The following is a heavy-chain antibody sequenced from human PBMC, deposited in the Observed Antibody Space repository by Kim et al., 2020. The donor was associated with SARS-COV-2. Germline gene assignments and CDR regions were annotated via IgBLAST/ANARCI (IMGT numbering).Heavy chain of an antibody. Sequence: SETLSLTCAVSGGSISSSNWWSWVRQPPGKGLEWIGEIYHSGSTNYNPSLKSRVTISVDKSKNQFSLKLSSVTAADTAVYYCARDFRGSIAAAGPWYFDLWGRGTLVTVSS. J-gene: IGHJ2*01. D-gene: IGHD6-13*01. CDR2: IYHSGST. V-gene: IGHV4-4*02. CDR1: GGSISSSNW. CDR3: ARDFRGSIAAAGPWYFDL.